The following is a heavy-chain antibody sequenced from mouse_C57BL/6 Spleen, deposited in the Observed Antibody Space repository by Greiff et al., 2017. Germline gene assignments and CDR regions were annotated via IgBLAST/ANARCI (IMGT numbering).Heavy chain of an antibody. CDR1: GYTFTDHT. D-gene: IGHD3-2*02. CDR3: AREERSGYDY. V-gene: IGHV1-78*01. J-gene: IGHJ2*01. Sequence: QVQLQQSDAELVKPGASVKISCKVSGYTFTDHTIHWVKQRPEPGLEWIGYIYPRDGSTKYNEKFKGKATLTADKSSSTAYMQLNSLPSEDSAVSFCAREERSGYDYWGPGATLTVSS. CDR2: IYPRDGST.